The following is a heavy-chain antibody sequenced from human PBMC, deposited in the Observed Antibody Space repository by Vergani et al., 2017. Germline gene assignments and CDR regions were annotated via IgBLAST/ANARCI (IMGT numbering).Heavy chain of an antibody. V-gene: IGHV3-30*03. CDR2: ISYDGTQK. D-gene: IGHD5-18*01. CDR3: ARSPHGYTYGGYISQFDP. CDR1: GFTSSYYG. Sequence: QVHLVESGGGVVQPGRSLRLSCVVSGFTSSYYGMHWVRQAPGKGLEWVAVISYDGTQKYYADSVKGLFTISRDNSKSTLYLQMNSLRTEDTAVYYCARSPHGYTYGGYISQFDPWGQGTLVTVSS. J-gene: IGHJ5*02.